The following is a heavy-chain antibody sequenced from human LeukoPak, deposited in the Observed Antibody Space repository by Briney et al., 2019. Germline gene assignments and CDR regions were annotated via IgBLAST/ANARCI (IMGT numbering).Heavy chain of an antibody. J-gene: IGHJ4*02. CDR3: ARKRSGWYYFDY. D-gene: IGHD6-19*01. CDR2: IYHSGST. Sequence: SETLSLTCAVSGGSISSSNWWSWVRQPPGKGLEWIGEIYHSGSTNYNPSLKSRVTISVGTSKNQFSLKLSSVTAADTAVYYCARKRSGWYYFDYWGQGTLVTVSS. CDR1: GGSISSSNW. V-gene: IGHV4-4*02.